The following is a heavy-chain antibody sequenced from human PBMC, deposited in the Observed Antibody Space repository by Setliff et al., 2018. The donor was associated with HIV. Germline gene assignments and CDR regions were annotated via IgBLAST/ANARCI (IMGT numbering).Heavy chain of an antibody. V-gene: IGHV3-7*03. D-gene: IGHD3-16*01. Sequence: LSLSCAASGFTFSTYWMIWVRQAPGKGLEWVAKIKQDGSEEYYADSVKGRFTISRDNSKNTLYLQMNSLRAEDTAVYYCAARLNFDYWGQGTLVTVSS. CDR1: GFTFSTYW. J-gene: IGHJ4*02. CDR2: IKQDGSEE. CDR3: AARLNFDY.